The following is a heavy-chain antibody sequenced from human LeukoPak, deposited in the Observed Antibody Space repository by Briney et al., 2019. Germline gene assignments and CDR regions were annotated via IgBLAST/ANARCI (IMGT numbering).Heavy chain of an antibody. CDR3: AKDSYYYGSGSYGN. CDR2: ISWNSGSI. V-gene: IGHV3-9*01. CDR1: GFTFDDYA. Sequence: GGSLRLSCAASGFTFDDYAMLGVRQAPGKGLEWVLGISWNSGSIGYADSVKGRFTMSRDKGKNSLYLQMNSLRAEDPALYYCAKDSYYYGSGSYGNWGQGTLVTVSS. J-gene: IGHJ4*02. D-gene: IGHD3-10*01.